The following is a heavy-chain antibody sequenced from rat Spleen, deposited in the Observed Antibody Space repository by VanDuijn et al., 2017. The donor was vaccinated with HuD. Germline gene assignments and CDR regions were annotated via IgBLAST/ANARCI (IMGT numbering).Heavy chain of an antibody. CDR1: GFSLIRNG. CDR3: ARDRTGPFDY. CDR2: IWSHGGI. J-gene: IGHJ2*01. V-gene: IGHV2-4*01. Sequence: QVQLKESGPGLVQPSQTLSLTCTVSGFSLIRNGVSWVRQPPGKGLEWMGVIWSHGGIDYNSAIKSRLSISRDTSKSQVLLKMNSLQTEDTATYYCARDRTGPFDYWGQGVMVTVSS. D-gene: IGHD4-2*01.